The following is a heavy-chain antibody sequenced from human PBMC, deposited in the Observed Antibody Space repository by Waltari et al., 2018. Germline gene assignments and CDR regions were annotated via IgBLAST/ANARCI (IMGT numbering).Heavy chain of an antibody. CDR1: GGSISGFY. CDR3: ARGGGGDWEWFDP. J-gene: IGHJ5*02. CDR2: IYYPGST. V-gene: IGHV4-59*01. D-gene: IGHD2-21*02. Sequence: QVQLQASGPSLLQPAATLSRICTVSGGSISGFYWSWVRQPPGKGLDWIGYIYYPGSTNFNPSLKSRVTMSVDTSKNQFSLKLSSVTAADTAFYYCARGGGGDWEWFDPWGQGTLVAVSS.